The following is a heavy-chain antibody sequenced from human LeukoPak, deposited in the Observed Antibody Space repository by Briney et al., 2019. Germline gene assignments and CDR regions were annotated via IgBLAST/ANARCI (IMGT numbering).Heavy chain of an antibody. CDR3: ARVRTVGWFDP. V-gene: IGHV4-39*07. Sequence: SETLSLTCTVSGGSISSSSYYWGWIRQPPGKGLEWIGSIYYSGSTYYNPSLKSRVTISVDTSKNQFSLKLSSVTAADTAVYYCARVRTVGWFDPWGQGTLVTVSS. CDR2: IYYSGST. J-gene: IGHJ5*02. CDR1: GGSISSSSYY. D-gene: IGHD1-26*01.